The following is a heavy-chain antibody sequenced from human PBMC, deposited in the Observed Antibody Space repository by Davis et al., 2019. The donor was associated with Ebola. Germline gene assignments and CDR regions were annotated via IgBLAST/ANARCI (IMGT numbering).Heavy chain of an antibody. CDR2: IIPILGIA. CDR3: ARTRYGDYGMDV. D-gene: IGHD3-9*01. V-gene: IGHV1-69*02. J-gene: IGHJ6*02. CDR1: GGTFSSYS. Sequence: AASVTVSCKASGGTFSSYSISWVRQAPGQGLEWMGRIIPILGIANYAQKFQGRVTITADKSTSTAYMELSSLRSEDTAVYYCARTRYGDYGMDVWGQGTTVTVSS.